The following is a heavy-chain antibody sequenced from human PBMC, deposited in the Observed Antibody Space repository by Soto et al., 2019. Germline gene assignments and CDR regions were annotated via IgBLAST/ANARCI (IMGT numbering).Heavy chain of an antibody. CDR3: ARDSSGWSGLYY. CDR1: GGTFSSYT. Sequence: QVQLVQSGAEVKKPGSSVKVSCKASGGTFSSYTISWVRQAPGQGLEWMGRIIPILGIANYAQKFQGRVTITADKSTSTAYMELSSLRAEDTAVYYCARDSSGWSGLYYWGQGTLVTVSS. V-gene: IGHV1-69*08. CDR2: IIPILGIA. D-gene: IGHD6-19*01. J-gene: IGHJ4*02.